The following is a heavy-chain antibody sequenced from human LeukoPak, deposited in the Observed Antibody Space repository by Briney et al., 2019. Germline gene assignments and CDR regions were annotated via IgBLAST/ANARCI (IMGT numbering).Heavy chain of an antibody. V-gene: IGHV4-59*01. J-gene: IGHJ4*02. CDR1: GGSFSGYY. CDR3: ARGDTPRGYFSY. D-gene: IGHD2-15*01. CDR2: IYDSQTT. Sequence: PSETLSLTCAVYGGSFSGYYWSWIRQPPGKGLEWIGYIYDSQTTNYNPSLKSRVYMSIDMSKNQFSLRLTSVTAADTAVYYCARGDTPRGYFSYWGQGTLVPVSS.